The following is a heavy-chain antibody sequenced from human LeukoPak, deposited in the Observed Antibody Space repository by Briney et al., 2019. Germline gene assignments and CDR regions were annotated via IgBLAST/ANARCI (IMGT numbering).Heavy chain of an antibody. V-gene: IGHV3-30*18. J-gene: IGHJ5*02. CDR3: AKGGVAVAGWFDP. CDR1: GSTFSSYG. CDR2: ISYDGSNK. Sequence: PGRSLRLSCAASGSTFSSYGMQWVRQAPGKGLEWVAVISYDGSNKYYADSVKGRFTISRDNSKNTLYLQMNSLRAEDTAVYYCAKGGVAVAGWFDPWGQGTLVTVSS. D-gene: IGHD6-19*01.